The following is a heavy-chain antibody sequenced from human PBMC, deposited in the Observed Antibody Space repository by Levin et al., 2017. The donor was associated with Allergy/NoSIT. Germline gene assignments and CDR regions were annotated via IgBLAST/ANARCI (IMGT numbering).Heavy chain of an antibody. Sequence: GSLRLSCTVSGGSISSYYWSWIRQPPGKGLEWIGYIYYSGSTNYNPSLKSRVTISVDTSKNQFSLKLSSMTAADTAVYYCARHNDCSSTSCRFGRWFDPWGQGTLVTVSS. CDR2: IYYSGST. CDR1: GGSISSYY. V-gene: IGHV4-59*08. D-gene: IGHD2-2*01. CDR3: ARHNDCSSTSCRFGRWFDP. J-gene: IGHJ5*02.